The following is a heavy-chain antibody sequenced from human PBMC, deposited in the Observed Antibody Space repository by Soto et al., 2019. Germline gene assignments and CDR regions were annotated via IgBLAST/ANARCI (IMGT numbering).Heavy chain of an antibody. CDR2: VYYGGST. CDR1: GDSIRSYY. J-gene: IGHJ4*02. Sequence: SETLSLACTVSGDSIRSYYWTWIRQPPGRGLEWIGHVYYGGSTNYNPSLQSRVTISLDTSKNQFSLRLTSMTAADAAVYYCAGEGALATFGVVWGQGTRVTVSS. D-gene: IGHD3-3*01. CDR3: AGEGALATFGVV. V-gene: IGHV4-59*01.